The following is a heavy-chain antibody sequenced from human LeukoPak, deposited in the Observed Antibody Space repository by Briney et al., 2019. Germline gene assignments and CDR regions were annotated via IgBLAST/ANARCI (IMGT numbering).Heavy chain of an antibody. CDR3: ARDVRGPHDF. CDR2: ISPDGKT. D-gene: IGHD2/OR15-2a*01. V-gene: IGHV3-74*01. Sequence: GGSLRLSCAASGFTFSSYWTHWVRQGPGKGLVWVSRISPDGKTDFADSVKGRFTISRDNAKNTLYLQMNSLRAEDTAVYRCARDVRGPHDFWGQGTLVTVSS. J-gene: IGHJ4*02. CDR1: GFTFSSYW.